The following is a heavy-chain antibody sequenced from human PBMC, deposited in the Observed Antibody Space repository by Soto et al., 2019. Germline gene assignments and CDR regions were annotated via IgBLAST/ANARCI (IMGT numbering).Heavy chain of an antibody. CDR1: GFTFSSYG. D-gene: IGHD3-22*01. CDR2: ISYDGSNK. CDR3: AKGADSSGYYNFDY. V-gene: IGHV3-30*18. J-gene: IGHJ4*02. Sequence: QVQLVESGGGVVQPGRSLRLSCAASGFTFSSYGMHWVRQAPGKGLEWVAVISYDGSNKYYADSVKGRFSISRDNSKNTPYLQMNSLRAEDTAVYYCAKGADSSGYYNFDYWGQGTLVTVSS.